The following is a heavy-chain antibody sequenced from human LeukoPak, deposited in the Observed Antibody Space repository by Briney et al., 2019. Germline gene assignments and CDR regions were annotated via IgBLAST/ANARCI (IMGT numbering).Heavy chain of an antibody. Sequence: GGALRLSCAASGFTFSSYAMHWVRQAPGKGLEWVSVISYDGSNKYYADSVKGRFTISRDNSKNTLYLQMNSLRAEDTAVYYCARDKVHTKFDSSVYYYYSGMDVWGQGTTVTVSS. V-gene: IGHV3-30-3*01. CDR1: GFTFSSYA. CDR2: ISYDGSNK. J-gene: IGHJ6*02. D-gene: IGHD3-22*01. CDR3: ARDKVHTKFDSSVYYYYSGMDV.